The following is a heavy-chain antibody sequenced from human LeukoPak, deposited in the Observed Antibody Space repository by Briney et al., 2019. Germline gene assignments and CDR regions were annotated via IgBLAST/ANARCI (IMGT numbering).Heavy chain of an antibody. Sequence: ASVKVSCKASGYTFTSYDINWVRQATGQGLEWMGWMNPNSGNTGYAQKFQGRVTITRNTSISTAYMELSSLRSEDTAVYYCARGPLYGWSGYWAYYYYYMDVWGKGTTVTVSS. CDR1: GYTFTSYD. CDR3: ARGPLYGWSGYWAYYYYYMDV. J-gene: IGHJ6*03. V-gene: IGHV1-8*03. D-gene: IGHD3-3*01. CDR2: MNPNSGNT.